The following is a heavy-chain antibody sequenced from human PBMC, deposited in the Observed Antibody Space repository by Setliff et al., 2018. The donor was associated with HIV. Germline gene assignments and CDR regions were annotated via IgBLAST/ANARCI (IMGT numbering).Heavy chain of an antibody. CDR1: GDSIYSGGYY. D-gene: IGHD5-12*01. Sequence: PSETLSLTCTVSGDSIYSGGYYWTWIRQHPGKGLEWIGHIYYSGGTSHNPSLKSRVFMSMDTSRNQFSLNLKSVTAADTAVYYCAGRDGYNRCYFDFWGQGTLVTVSS. J-gene: IGHJ4*02. V-gene: IGHV4-31*03. CDR3: AGRDGYNRCYFDF. CDR2: IYYSGGT.